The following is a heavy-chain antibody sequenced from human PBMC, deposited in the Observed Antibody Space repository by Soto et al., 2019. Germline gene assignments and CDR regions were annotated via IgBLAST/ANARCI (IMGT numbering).Heavy chain of an antibody. Sequence: QVQLVQSGAEVKKPGASVKVSCKGSGYTFTSYHINWVRHATGQRTEWMGWMNPNGGNTGYAQTLQDRVTMTWDTSKSTAYMELSSLRFEDTAMYYCARGHISSTKNWLNPWGQGTLVTVSA. D-gene: IGHD6-6*01. CDR3: ARGHISSTKNWLNP. V-gene: IGHV1-8*01. CDR1: GYTFTSYH. CDR2: MNPNGGNT. J-gene: IGHJ5*02.